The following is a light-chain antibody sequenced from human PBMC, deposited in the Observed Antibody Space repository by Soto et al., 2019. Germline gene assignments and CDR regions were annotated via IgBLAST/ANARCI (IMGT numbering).Light chain of an antibody. Sequence: EIVLTQSPATLALYPGERATLSCRASQSVSTYLAWYQQKAGQAPKLLIYDASNRATGIPARFSGSGSGTDFTLTISSLQPEDFAVYYCQQSHDWLTFGGGTKVEIK. V-gene: IGKV3-11*01. CDR2: DAS. CDR3: QQSHDWLT. CDR1: QSVSTY. J-gene: IGKJ4*01.